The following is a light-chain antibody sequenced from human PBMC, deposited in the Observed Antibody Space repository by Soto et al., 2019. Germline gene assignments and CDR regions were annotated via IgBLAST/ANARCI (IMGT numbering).Light chain of an antibody. J-gene: IGLJ1*01. V-gene: IGLV1-44*01. CDR2: SNN. Sequence: QAVVTQPPSASGAPGQRVTISCSGSSSNIGGNAVNWYQQLPGTTPKLLIYSNNQRPSGVPDRFSGSKSGTSASLAISGLQSEDEADYYCAAWDDSLSGYVFGTGTKVTVL. CDR1: SSNIGGNA. CDR3: AAWDDSLSGYV.